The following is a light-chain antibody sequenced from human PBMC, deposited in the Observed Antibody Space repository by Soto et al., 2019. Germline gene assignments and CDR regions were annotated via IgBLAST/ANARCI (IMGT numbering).Light chain of an antibody. V-gene: IGLV2-14*01. CDR1: SSDVGAYNY. CDR2: DVS. Sequence: QSALTQPASVSGSPGQSITISCTGTSSDVGAYNYVSWFQQPPGKAPRLIIYDVSNRPSGVSNRFSGSKSGNTASLTISGLQAEDEADDYCSSYTASTTGVFGGGTKLTVL. CDR3: SSYTASTTGV. J-gene: IGLJ3*02.